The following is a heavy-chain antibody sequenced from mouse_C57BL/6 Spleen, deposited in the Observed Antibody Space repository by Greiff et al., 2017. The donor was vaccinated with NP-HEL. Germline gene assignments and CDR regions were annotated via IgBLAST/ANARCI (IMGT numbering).Heavy chain of an antibody. V-gene: IGHV5-12*01. D-gene: IGHD2-5*01. CDR1: GFTFSDYY. CDR3: ARRYSSRYAMDY. CDR2: ISNGGGST. J-gene: IGHJ4*01. Sequence: EVKLVESGGGLVQPGGSLKLSCAASGFTFSDYYMYWVRQTPEKRLEWVAYISNGGGSTYYPDTVKGRFTISRDNAKNTLYLQMSRLKSEDTAMYYCARRYSSRYAMDYWGQGTSVTVSS.